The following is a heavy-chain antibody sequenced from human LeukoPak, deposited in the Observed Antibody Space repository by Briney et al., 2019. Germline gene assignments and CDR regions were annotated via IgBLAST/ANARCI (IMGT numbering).Heavy chain of an antibody. V-gene: IGHV4-59*08. CDR2: IYYTGST. CDR3: ARQTGSGLFILP. CDR1: GGSISSFY. J-gene: IGHJ4*02. D-gene: IGHD3/OR15-3a*01. Sequence: SETLSLTCTVSGGSISSFYWSWIRQPPGKGLEWIGYIYYTGSTNYNSSLKSRVTISVDTSKNQFSLKLTSVTAADTAVYYCARQTGSGLFILPGGQGTLVTVSS.